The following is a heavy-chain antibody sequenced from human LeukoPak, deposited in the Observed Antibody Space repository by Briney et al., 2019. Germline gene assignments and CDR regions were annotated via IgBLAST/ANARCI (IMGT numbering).Heavy chain of an antibody. CDR3: ARDLSVVASVNHYYYGMDV. D-gene: IGHD2-15*01. CDR1: GYSFTGYY. Sequence: ASVKVSCKASGYSFTGYYMHWVRQAPGQGLEWMGWINPNSGGTNYAQKFQDRVTMTRDTSISTAYMELSRLRSDDTAVYYCARDLSVVASVNHYYYGMDVWGQGTTVTVSS. CDR2: INPNSGGT. V-gene: IGHV1-2*02. J-gene: IGHJ6*02.